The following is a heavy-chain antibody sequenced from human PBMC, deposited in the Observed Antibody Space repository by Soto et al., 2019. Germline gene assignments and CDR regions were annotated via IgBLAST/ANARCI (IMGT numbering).Heavy chain of an antibody. V-gene: IGHV4-30-2*01. Sequence: SETLSLTCAVSGGSISSGGYSWSRIRQPPGKGLEWIGYIYHSGSTYYNPSLKSRVTISVDRSKNQFSLKLSSVTAADTAVYYCAASCVGCGGFNYYGMDVWGQGTTVTVSS. CDR2: IYHSGST. J-gene: IGHJ6*02. D-gene: IGHD2-21*01. CDR1: GGSISSGGYS. CDR3: AASCVGCGGFNYYGMDV.